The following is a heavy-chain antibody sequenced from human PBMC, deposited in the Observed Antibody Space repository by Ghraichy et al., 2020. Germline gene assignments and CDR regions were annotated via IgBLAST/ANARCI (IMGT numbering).Heavy chain of an antibody. J-gene: IGHJ4*02. Sequence: SETLSLTCTVSGASISSSYWSWIRQPPGRGLEYIAFIYYSGNTNYNPSLKSRVTISLDPSKNLFSLKLSSVTAADTAVYYCARTRYNSDRYFFDYWGQGTLVTVSS. CDR2: IYYSGNT. CDR1: GASISSSY. V-gene: IGHV4-59*12. CDR3: ARTRYNSDRYFFDY. D-gene: IGHD1-1*01.